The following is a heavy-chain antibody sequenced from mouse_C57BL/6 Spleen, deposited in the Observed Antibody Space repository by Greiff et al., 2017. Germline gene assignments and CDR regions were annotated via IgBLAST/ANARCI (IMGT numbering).Heavy chain of an antibody. J-gene: IGHJ3*01. V-gene: IGHV1-4*01. Sequence: VQLQQSGAELARPGASVKMSCKASGYTFTSYTMHWVKQRPGQGLDWIGYINHSSGYTKYNQKFKDKATVTADKSSSTAYMQLSSLTSEDSAVYYCARWYSTWFAYWGQGTLVTVSA. D-gene: IGHD1-1*02. CDR3: ARWYSTWFAY. CDR2: INHSSGYT. CDR1: GYTFTSYT.